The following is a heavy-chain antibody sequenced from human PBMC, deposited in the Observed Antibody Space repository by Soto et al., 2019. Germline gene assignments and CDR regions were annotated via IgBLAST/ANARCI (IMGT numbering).Heavy chain of an antibody. CDR3: ARDTGYDHDAFDI. V-gene: IGHV1-46*01. CDR1: GYSFITSYH. Sequence: QLQLVQSGAEVKKPGASVKVSCKASGYSFITSYHMHWVRQAPGQGLEWMGIINPTGSMTRYSQKFHGRLTMTRDTSTATDYMELSNLTSEDTAVYFCARDTGYDHDAFDIWGQGTRVTVSS. CDR2: INPTGSMT. D-gene: IGHD5-12*01. J-gene: IGHJ3*02.